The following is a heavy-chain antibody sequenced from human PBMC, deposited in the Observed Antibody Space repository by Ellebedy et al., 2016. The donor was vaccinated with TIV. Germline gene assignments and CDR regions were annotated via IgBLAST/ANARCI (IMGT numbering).Heavy chain of an antibody. CDR1: GFTFSSYG. D-gene: IGHD6-13*01. J-gene: IGHJ4*02. Sequence: GESLKISCAASGFTFSSYGMHWVRQAPGKGLEWVAAISYDGSNKYYADSVKGRFTISRDNSKNTLYLQMNSLRAEDTAVYYCAKSWYGRGYYFDYWGQGTLVTVSS. V-gene: IGHV3-30*18. CDR2: ISYDGSNK. CDR3: AKSWYGRGYYFDY.